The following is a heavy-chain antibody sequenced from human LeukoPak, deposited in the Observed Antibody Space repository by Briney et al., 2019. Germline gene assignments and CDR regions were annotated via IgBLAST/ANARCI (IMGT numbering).Heavy chain of an antibody. CDR1: GGSFSGYY. V-gene: IGHV4-34*01. J-gene: IGHJ4*02. CDR3: ARGHMTTVWFDY. D-gene: IGHD4-17*01. Sequence: SETLSLTCAVYGGSFSGYYWSWIRQPPGKGLEWIGEINHSGSTNYNPSLKSRVTISVDTSKNQFSLKLSSVTAADTAVYYCARGHMTTVWFDYWGQGTLVTVSS. CDR2: INHSGST.